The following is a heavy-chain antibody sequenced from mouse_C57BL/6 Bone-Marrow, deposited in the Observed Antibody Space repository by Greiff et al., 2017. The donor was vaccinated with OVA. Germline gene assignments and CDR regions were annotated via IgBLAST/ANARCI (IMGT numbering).Heavy chain of an antibody. D-gene: IGHD2-1*01. V-gene: IGHV1-54*01. Sequence: QVQLQQSGAELVRPGTSVKVSCKASGYAFTNYLIEWVKQRPGQGLEWIGVINPGSGGTNYNEKFKGKATLTADKSSSTAYMQLSSLTSEDSAVYFCARRVLYGNYIYWYFDDWGTGTTVTVSS. CDR1: GYAFTNYL. J-gene: IGHJ1*03. CDR2: INPGSGGT. CDR3: ARRVLYGNYIYWYFDD.